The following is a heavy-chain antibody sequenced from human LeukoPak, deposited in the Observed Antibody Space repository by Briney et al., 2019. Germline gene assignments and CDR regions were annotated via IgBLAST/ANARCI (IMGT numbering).Heavy chain of an antibody. CDR2: IYHSGST. D-gene: IGHD3-10*01. Sequence: SGTLSLTCAVSGGSISSSNWWSWVRQPPGKGLEWIGEIYHSGSTNYNPSLKSRVTISVDKSKNQFSLKLSSVTAADTAVYYCARRGGLLWFGVQGGAFDIWGQGTMVTVSS. J-gene: IGHJ3*02. V-gene: IGHV4-4*02. CDR1: GGSISSSNW. CDR3: ARRGGLLWFGVQGGAFDI.